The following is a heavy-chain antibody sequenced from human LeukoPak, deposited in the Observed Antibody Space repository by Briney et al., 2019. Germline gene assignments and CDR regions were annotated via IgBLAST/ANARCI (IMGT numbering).Heavy chain of an antibody. CDR3: ARDIHDILTGYPANPFDV. J-gene: IGHJ3*01. CDR1: GYTFINYG. V-gene: IGHV1-18*01. Sequence: GASVKVSCKASGYTFINYGISWVRQAPGQGLEWMGWISVCNGNTNYAQKLQDRVTMTTDTSTSTAYMELRSLRSDDTAVYYCARDIHDILTGYPANPFDVWGRGTMVTVSS. CDR2: ISVCNGNT. D-gene: IGHD3-9*01.